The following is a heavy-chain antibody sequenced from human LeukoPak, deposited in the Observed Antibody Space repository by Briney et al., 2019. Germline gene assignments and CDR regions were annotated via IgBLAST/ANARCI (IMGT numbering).Heavy chain of an antibody. V-gene: IGHV4-34*01. D-gene: IGHD1-26*01. CDR1: GGSFSGYY. Sequence: PSETLSLTCAVYGGSFSGYYWSWIRQPPGKGLEWIGEINHSGSTNYNPSLKSRVTISVDTSKNQFSLKLSSVTAADTAVYYCASGRVSGSYFYYYYYYMDVWGKGTTVTISS. J-gene: IGHJ6*03. CDR3: ASGRVSGSYFYYYYYYMDV. CDR2: INHSGST.